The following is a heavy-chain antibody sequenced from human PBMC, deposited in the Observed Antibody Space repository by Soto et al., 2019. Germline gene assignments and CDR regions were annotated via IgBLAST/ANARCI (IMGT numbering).Heavy chain of an antibody. CDR2: IYYSGST. Sequence: SETLSLTCPVSGGSISSSSYYWGWIRQPPGKGLEWIGSIYYSGSTYYNPSLKSRVTISVDTSKNQFSLKLSSVTAADTAVYYCARHSYYYGSGTYYFHYWGQGTLVTVSS. D-gene: IGHD3-10*01. CDR3: ARHSYYYGSGTYYFHY. CDR1: GGSISSSSYY. J-gene: IGHJ4*02. V-gene: IGHV4-39*01.